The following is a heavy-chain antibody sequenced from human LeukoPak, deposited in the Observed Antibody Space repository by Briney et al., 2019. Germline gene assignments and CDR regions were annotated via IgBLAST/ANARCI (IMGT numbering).Heavy chain of an antibody. D-gene: IGHD2-15*01. V-gene: IGHV3-21*01. CDR3: VGIKKGYYNMDV. J-gene: IGHJ6*03. CDR1: GFTFSTYG. Sequence: PGGSLRLSCAASSGFTFSTYGMDWVRQAPGKGLEWVSFVGSDDNYKYYADSLKGRFTISRDNAWSSVYLQMSSLRAEDTAVYYCVGIKKGYYNMDVWGKGTTVTVSS. CDR2: VGSDDNYK.